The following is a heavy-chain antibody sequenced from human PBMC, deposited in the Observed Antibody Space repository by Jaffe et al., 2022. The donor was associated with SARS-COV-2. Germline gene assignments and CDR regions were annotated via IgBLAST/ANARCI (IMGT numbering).Heavy chain of an antibody. CDR3: ARDQIAAAGNGRFDY. Sequence: QVQLVESGGGVVQPGRSLRLSCAASGFTFSSYAMHWVRQAPGKGLEWVAVISYDGSNKYYADSVKGRFTISRDNSKNTLYLQMNSLRAEDTAVYYCARDQIAAAGNGRFDYWGQGTLVTVSS. CDR1: GFTFSSYA. V-gene: IGHV3-30-3*01. J-gene: IGHJ4*02. D-gene: IGHD6-13*01. CDR2: ISYDGSNK.